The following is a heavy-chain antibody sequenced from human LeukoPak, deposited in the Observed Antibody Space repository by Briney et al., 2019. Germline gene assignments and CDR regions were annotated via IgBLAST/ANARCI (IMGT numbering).Heavy chain of an antibody. V-gene: IGHV1-46*01. CDR2: INPSGGFT. D-gene: IGHD3-3*01. CDR3: ARGRNTIFGVGGIGYGMDV. Sequence: ASVKVSCKASGYTFTSHYMHWVRQAPGQGLEWMGVINPSGGFTSYAQKLQDRVTLTRDTSTTTVYMQLSSLRSEDTAVSYCARGRNTIFGVGGIGYGMDVWGQGTTVTVSS. J-gene: IGHJ6*02. CDR1: GYTFTSHY.